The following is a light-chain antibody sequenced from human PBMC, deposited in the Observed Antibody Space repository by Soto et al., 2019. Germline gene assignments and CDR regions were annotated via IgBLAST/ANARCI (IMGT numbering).Light chain of an antibody. V-gene: IGLV1-44*01. CDR1: SSNIGSNT. CDR3: AAWDDSLNGWV. Sequence: QSVLTQPPSASGTPGQRVTISCSGSSSNIGSNTVNWYQQPPGTAPKLLIYSNNQRPSGVPDRFSGPKSGTSASLAISGLQSEDAADYYCAAWDDSLNGWVFGGGTKLTVL. CDR2: SNN. J-gene: IGLJ3*02.